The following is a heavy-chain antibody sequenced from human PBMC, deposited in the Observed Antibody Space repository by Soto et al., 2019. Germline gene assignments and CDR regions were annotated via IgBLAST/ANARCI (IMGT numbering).Heavy chain of an antibody. CDR2: VYYNGSP. D-gene: IGHD5-18*01. Sequence: QLQLQESGPGLVKPSETLSLTCSVSGDFISSGSYYWGWIRQPPGKGLEWIGSVYYNGSPYYNPSLKSRVTISVDTSKNQFSLRLSSVTAADTAVYYCARTGVPRGYSYGSPPHWGQGTLVTVSS. V-gene: IGHV4-39*01. CDR1: GDFISSGSYY. CDR3: ARTGVPRGYSYGSPPH. J-gene: IGHJ4*02.